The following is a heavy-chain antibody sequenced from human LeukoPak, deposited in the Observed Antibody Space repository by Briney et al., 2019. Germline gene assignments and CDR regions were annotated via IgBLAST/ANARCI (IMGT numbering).Heavy chain of an antibody. V-gene: IGHV1-2*02. CDR2: INPDSGGT. Sequence: ASVKVSCKASGYTFTVYYMHWVRQAPGQGLEWMGWINPDSGGTNYAQKFQGRVTMTRDTSISTAYMELSRLTSDDTAVYYCGKDELRNYYDRSGYYVYWGQGTLVTVSS. CDR3: GKDELRNYYDRSGYYVY. J-gene: IGHJ4*02. D-gene: IGHD3-22*01. CDR1: GYTFTVYY.